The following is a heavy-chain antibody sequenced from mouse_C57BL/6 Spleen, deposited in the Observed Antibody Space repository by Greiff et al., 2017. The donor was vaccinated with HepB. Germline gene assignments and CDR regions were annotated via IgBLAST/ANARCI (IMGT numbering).Heavy chain of an antibody. CDR1: GYTFTSYW. D-gene: IGHD2-4*01. J-gene: IGHJ2*01. V-gene: IGHV1-69*01. CDR2: IDPSDSYT. CDR3: AREGDYDGGYFDY. Sequence: VQLQQPGAELVMPGASVKLSCKASGYTFTSYWMHWVKQRPGQGLEWIGEIDPSDSYTNYNQKFKGKSTLTVDKSSSTAYMQLSSLTSEDSAVYYCAREGDYDGGYFDYWGQGTTLTVSS.